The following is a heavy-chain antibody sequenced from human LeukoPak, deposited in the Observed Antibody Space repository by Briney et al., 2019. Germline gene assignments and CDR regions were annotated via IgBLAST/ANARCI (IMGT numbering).Heavy chain of an antibody. CDR1: GGSFSGYY. D-gene: IGHD3-9*01. V-gene: IGHV4-34*01. Sequence: PSETLSLTCAVYGGSFSGYYWSWIRQPPGKGLEWIGEINHSGSTSYNPSLKSRVTISVDTSKKQFSLKLSSVTAADTAVYYCARGNDILTGYYGENYWGQGALVTVSS. J-gene: IGHJ4*02. CDR3: ARGNDILTGYYGENY. CDR2: INHSGST.